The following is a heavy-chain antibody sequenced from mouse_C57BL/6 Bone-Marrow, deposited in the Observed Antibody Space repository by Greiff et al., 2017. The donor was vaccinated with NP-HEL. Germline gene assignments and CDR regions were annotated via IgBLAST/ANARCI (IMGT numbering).Heavy chain of an antibody. V-gene: IGHV1-22*01. CDR3: ARGLWLLRGFAY. CDR2: INPNNGGT. D-gene: IGHD2-3*01. J-gene: IGHJ3*01. Sequence: EVQLQQSGPELVKPGASVKMSCKASGYTFTDYNMHWVKQSHGKSLEWIGYINPNNGGTSYNQKFKGKATLTVNKSSSTAYMELRSLTSEESAVDYCARGLWLLRGFAYWGQGTLVTVSA. CDR1: GYTFTDYN.